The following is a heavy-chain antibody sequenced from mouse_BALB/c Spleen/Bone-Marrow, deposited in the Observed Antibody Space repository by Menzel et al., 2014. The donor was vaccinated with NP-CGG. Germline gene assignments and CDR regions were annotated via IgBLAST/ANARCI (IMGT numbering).Heavy chain of an antibody. CDR3: ARVVYYDYDVWFAY. CDR1: GFTFSSYA. J-gene: IGHJ3*01. CDR2: ISSGGST. V-gene: IGHV5-6-5*01. Sequence: EVKVVESGVGLVKPGGSLELSCAASGFTFSSYAMSWVRQTPEKRLEWVASISSGGSTYYPDSVKGRFTISRDNARNILYLQMSSLRSEDTAMYYCARVVYYDYDVWFAYWGQGTLVTVSA. D-gene: IGHD2-4*01.